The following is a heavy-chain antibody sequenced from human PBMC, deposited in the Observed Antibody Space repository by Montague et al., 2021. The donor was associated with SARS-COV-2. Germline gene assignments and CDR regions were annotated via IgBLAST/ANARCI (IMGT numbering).Heavy chain of an antibody. CDR2: IKQDVSEK. CDR3: ARGPKLNYYGSESYYNRKSHYYYYYGMDV. D-gene: IGHD3-10*01. CDR1: GFTFSSYW. Sequence: SLRLSCAASGFTFSSYWMSWVRQAPGKGLEWVANIKQDVSEKYYVDSXXGRFTISRDNAKNSLYLQMNSLRAEDTAVYYCARGPKLNYYGSESYYNRKSHYYYYYGMDVWGQGTTVTISS. V-gene: IGHV3-7*01. J-gene: IGHJ6*02.